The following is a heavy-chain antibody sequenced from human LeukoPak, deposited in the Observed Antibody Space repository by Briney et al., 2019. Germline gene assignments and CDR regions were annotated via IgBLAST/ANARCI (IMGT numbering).Heavy chain of an antibody. V-gene: IGHV3-30-3*01. D-gene: IGHD4-11*01. J-gene: IGHJ4*02. CDR2: ISYDGNTI. CDR1: EVTFRNYA. CDR3: ARSGGLQKFDY. Sequence: PGRSLRLSCAASEVTFRNYAVHWVRQAPGKGLQWVAVISYDGNTIHYADSVKGRFINSRDTSKNTLYLQMNSLRAEDTAVYYCARSGGLQKFDYWGQGTLVTVSS.